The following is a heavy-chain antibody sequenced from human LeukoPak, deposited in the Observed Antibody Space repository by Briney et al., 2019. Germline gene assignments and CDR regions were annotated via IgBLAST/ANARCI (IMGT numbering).Heavy chain of an antibody. CDR1: GFTFSSYA. D-gene: IGHD4-11*01. J-gene: IGHJ4*02. CDR2: ISGSGGST. CDR3: AKDKEPTTVTTPYFDY. V-gene: IGHV3-23*01. Sequence: PGGSLRLSCAASGFTFSSYAMSWVRHAPGKAREWVSAISGSGGSTFYADSVKGRFTISRDNSKNTLYLQMNSLRAEDTAVYYCAKDKEPTTVTTPYFDYWGQGTLVTVSS.